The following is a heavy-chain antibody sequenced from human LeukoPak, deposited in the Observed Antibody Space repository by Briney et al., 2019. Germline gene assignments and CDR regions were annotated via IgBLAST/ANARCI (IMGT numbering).Heavy chain of an antibody. CDR2: ISSSGHTT. CDR1: GFTFSSYG. Sequence: GGSLRLSCAASGFTFSSYGVSWVRQAPGKGLEWVSGISSSGHTTYYADSVKGRFTISRDNSKSTLYLQMNSLRAEDTAVYYCAKDWGEYFDYVWGSFTSFDSWGQGTLVTVSS. V-gene: IGHV3-23*01. D-gene: IGHD3-16*01. J-gene: IGHJ4*02. CDR3: AKDWGEYFDYVWGSFTSFDS.